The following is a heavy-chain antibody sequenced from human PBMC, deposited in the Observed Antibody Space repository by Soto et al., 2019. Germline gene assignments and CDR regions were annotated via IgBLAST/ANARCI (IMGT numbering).Heavy chain of an antibody. CDR3: TTASSSWKYYYYYGMDV. CDR1: GFTFSNAW. D-gene: IGHD6-13*01. CDR2: IKSKTDGGTT. Sequence: PGGSLRLSCAASGFTFSNAWMSWVRQAPGKGLEWVGRIKSKTDGGTTDYAAPVKGRFTISRDDSKNTLYLQMNSLKTEDTAVYYCTTASSSWKYYYYYGMDVWGQGTTVTVSS. V-gene: IGHV3-15*01. J-gene: IGHJ6*02.